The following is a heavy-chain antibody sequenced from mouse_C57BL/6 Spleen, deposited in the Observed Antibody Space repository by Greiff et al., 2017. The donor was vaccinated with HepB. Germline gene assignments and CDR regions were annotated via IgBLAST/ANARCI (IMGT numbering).Heavy chain of an antibody. Sequence: EVQLVESGPGLVKPSQSLSRTCSVTGYSITSGYYWNWIRQFPGNKLEWMGYISYDGSNNYNPSLKNRISITRDTSKNQFFLKLNSVTTEDTATYYCARGALWYFDVWGTGTTVTVSS. J-gene: IGHJ1*03. CDR1: GYSITSGYY. D-gene: IGHD3-1*01. CDR2: ISYDGSN. CDR3: ARGALWYFDV. V-gene: IGHV3-6*01.